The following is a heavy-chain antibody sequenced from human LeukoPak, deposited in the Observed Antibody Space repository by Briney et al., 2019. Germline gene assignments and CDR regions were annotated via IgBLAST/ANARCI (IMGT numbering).Heavy chain of an antibody. V-gene: IGHV1-2*02. D-gene: IGHD3-16*01. CDR3: ARSLYQREFDY. J-gene: IGHJ4*02. Sequence: GASVKVSCKASGYTFTGYYMHWVRQAPGQGLEWMGWINPNSGGTDYAQKFQDRVTMTRDTSISTAYMELSRLRSEDTAVYYCARSLYQREFDYWGQGTLVTVSS. CDR1: GYTFTGYY. CDR2: INPNSGGT.